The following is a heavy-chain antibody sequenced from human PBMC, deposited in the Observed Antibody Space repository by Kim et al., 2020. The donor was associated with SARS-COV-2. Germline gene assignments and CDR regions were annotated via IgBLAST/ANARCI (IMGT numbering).Heavy chain of an antibody. CDR3: ASHYTSWAFDY. J-gene: IGHJ4*02. D-gene: IGHD2-2*01. Sequence: GGSLRLSCAASGFTFSSYAMSWVRQAPGKGLEWVSAISSGGANTYYSDSVKGRFTISRDNSKNMVYLQMNSLRAVDTALYYCASHYTSWAFDYWGQGTL. CDR1: GFTFSSYA. CDR2: ISSGGANT. V-gene: IGHV3-23*01.